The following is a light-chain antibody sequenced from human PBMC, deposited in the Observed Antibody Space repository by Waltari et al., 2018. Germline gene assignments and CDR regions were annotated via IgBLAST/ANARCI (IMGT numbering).Light chain of an antibody. J-gene: IGKJ2*01. CDR3: QQRSNWPYT. V-gene: IGKV3-11*01. Sequence: GERATLSCRASQTVRSYLAWYQQRPGQTPRLLIFDASSRATGISAKFSGSGSGTDFTLTVSNLEPEDFAVYYCQQRSNWPYTFGQGTRVEIK. CDR2: DAS. CDR1: QTVRSY.